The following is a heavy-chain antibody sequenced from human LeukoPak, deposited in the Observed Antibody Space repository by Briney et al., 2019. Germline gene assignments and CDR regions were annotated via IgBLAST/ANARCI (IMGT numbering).Heavy chain of an antibody. V-gene: IGHV4-34*01. CDR2: INHSGST. CDR1: GFTFTNYW. D-gene: IGHD6-13*01. Sequence: GSLRLSCAASGFTFTNYWMSWVRQAPGKGLEWIGEINHSGSTNYNPSLKSRVTISVDTSKNQFSLKLSSVTAADTAVYYCARVHSTGYSSSWYHKGNWFDPWGQGTLVTVSS. CDR3: ARVHSTGYSSSWYHKGNWFDP. J-gene: IGHJ5*02.